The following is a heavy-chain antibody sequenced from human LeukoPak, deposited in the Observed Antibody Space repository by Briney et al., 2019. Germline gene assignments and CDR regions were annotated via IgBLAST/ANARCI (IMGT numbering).Heavy chain of an antibody. Sequence: GGSLRLSCAASGFIFTDYWMHWVRQGPGKELVWIARISGDGRGTTYADSVKGRFTISRDNSKNTLYLQMNSLRAEDTAVYYCAKDRKMATILDYWGQGTLVTVSS. CDR3: AKDRKMATILDY. J-gene: IGHJ4*02. CDR2: ISGDGRGT. D-gene: IGHD5-24*01. V-gene: IGHV3-74*01. CDR1: GFIFTDYW.